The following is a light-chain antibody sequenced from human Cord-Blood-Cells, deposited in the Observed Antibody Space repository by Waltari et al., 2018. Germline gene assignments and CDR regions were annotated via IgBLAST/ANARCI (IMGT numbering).Light chain of an antibody. V-gene: IGLV2-23*01. CDR2: EGS. Sequence: QSALTQPASVSGSPGPSLTISCTGTSSDVGSYNLVSWYQQHPGKAPKLMIYEGSKRPSGVSNRFSGSKSGNTASLTISGLQAEDEADYYCCSYAGRVFGGGTKLTVL. CDR1: SSDVGSYNL. J-gene: IGLJ3*02. CDR3: CSYAGRV.